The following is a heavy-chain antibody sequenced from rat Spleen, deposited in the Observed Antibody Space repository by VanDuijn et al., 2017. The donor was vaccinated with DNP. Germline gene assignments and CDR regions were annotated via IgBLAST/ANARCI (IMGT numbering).Heavy chain of an antibody. D-gene: IGHD1-11*01. V-gene: IGHV5S10*01. CDR2: IVYDGSGA. Sequence: EVQLVESGGGLVQPGRSLKLSCVVSGLTFSDYSMAWVRQAPKRGLEWVATIVYDGSGAYYGDSVTGRFTISRDNAKSTLYLQMDSLRSEDTATYYCITFEGRNAWGQGTSVTVSS. J-gene: IGHJ4*01. CDR3: ITFEGRNA. CDR1: GLTFSDYS.